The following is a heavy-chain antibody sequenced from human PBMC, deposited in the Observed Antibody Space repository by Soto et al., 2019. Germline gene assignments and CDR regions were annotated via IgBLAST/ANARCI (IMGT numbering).Heavy chain of an antibody. J-gene: IGHJ4*02. D-gene: IGHD1-20*01. Sequence: QVQLVQSGAEVKKPGASVKVSCKASGYTFTSYAMHWVRQAPGQRLEWMGWINAGNGNTKYSQKFQGRVTITRDTSASTAYXELSSLXXEDTAVYYCARSITLAGDYWGQGTLVTVSS. CDR2: INAGNGNT. CDR3: ARSITLAGDY. CDR1: GYTFTSYA. V-gene: IGHV1-3*01.